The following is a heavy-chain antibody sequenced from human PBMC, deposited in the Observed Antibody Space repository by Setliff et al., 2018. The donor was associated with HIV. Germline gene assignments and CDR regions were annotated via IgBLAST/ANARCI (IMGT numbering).Heavy chain of an antibody. CDR1: GFTFSVHG. CDR3: ARGQFRLRPDSLDL. D-gene: IGHD2-21*01. V-gene: IGHV3-33*01. Sequence: SLRLSCEASGFTFSVHGMHWVRQAPGKGLEWLAVIWYDGGKKYYADSVQGRFTISRDDSKNTLYLQMNSLRAEDTAVYYCARGQFRLRPDSLDLWGQGTLVTVSS. CDR2: IWYDGGKK. J-gene: IGHJ3*01.